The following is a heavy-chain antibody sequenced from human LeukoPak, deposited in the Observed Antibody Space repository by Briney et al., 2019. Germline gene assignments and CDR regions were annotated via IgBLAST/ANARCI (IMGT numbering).Heavy chain of an antibody. CDR1: GFTFSSYA. V-gene: IGHV3-23*01. D-gene: IGHD3-10*01. J-gene: IGHJ4*02. CDR3: AKMVRGVIGY. Sequence: GGSLRLSCAASGFTFSSYAMSWVRQAPGKGLEWVPAISGSGGSTYYADSVKGRFTISRDNSKNTLCLQMNSLRAEDTAVYYCAKMVRGVIGYWGQGTLVTVSS. CDR2: ISGSGGST.